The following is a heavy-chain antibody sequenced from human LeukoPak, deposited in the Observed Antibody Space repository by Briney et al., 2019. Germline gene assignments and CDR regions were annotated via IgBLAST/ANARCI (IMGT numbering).Heavy chain of an antibody. CDR2: INPSGGST. Sequence: ASVKVSRKASGYTFTSYYMHWVRQAPGQGLEWMGIINPSGGSTSYAQKFQGRVTMTRDTSTSTVYMELSSLRSEDTAVYYCARDLSRGDFDYWGQGTLVTVSS. J-gene: IGHJ4*02. CDR1: GYTFTSYY. V-gene: IGHV1-46*01. D-gene: IGHD3-10*01. CDR3: ARDLSRGDFDY.